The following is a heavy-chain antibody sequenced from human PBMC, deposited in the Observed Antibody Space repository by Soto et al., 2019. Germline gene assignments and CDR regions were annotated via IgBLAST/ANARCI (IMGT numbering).Heavy chain of an antibody. Sequence: GGSLRLSCVASGFTFSTYDMSWVRQAPWKGLEWVATIAGSGRSADYADSVRGRFTISRDNFKNTLYLQMNSLIAEDTAVYYCAYRTGFDYWGQGALVTVSS. CDR3: AYRTGFDY. CDR2: IAGSGRSA. CDR1: GFTFSTYD. V-gene: IGHV3-23*01. J-gene: IGHJ4*02.